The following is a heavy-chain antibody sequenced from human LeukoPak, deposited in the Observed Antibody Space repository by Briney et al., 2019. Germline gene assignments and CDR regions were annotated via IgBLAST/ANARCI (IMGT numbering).Heavy chain of an antibody. CDR3: ARAYCSDGVCYPYFDR. D-gene: IGHD2-15*01. CDR2: INSDGSST. V-gene: IGHV3-74*01. CDR1: GFTFSSYW. J-gene: IGHJ4*02. Sequence: GESLRLSCAASGFTFSSYWMHWVRQAPGKGLVWVSRINSDGSSTNYADSVKGRFTISRDNAKNTLYLQTNSLRAEDTAAYHCARAYCSDGVCYPYFDRWGQGTLVTVSS.